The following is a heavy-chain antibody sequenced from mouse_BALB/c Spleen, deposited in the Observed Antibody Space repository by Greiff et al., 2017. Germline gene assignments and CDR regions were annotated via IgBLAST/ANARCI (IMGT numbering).Heavy chain of an antibody. CDR2: ISSGSSTI. D-gene: IGHD2-1*01. CDR1: GFTFSSFG. CDR3: GRDGNYRYAMDY. V-gene: IGHV5-17*02. Sequence: DVKLVESGGGLVQPGGSRKLSCAASGFTFSSFGMHWVRQAPEKGLEWVAYISSGSSTIYYADTVKGRFTISRDNPKNTLFLQMTSLRSEDTAMYYCGRDGNYRYAMDYWGQGTSVTVSS. J-gene: IGHJ4*01.